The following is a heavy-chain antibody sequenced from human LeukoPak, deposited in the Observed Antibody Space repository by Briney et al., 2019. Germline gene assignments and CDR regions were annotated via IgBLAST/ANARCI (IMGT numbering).Heavy chain of an antibody. D-gene: IGHD2-15*01. CDR2: INPNSGGT. CDR1: GYTFTGYY. CDR3: ARGVDYYYYMDV. J-gene: IGHJ6*03. Sequence: ASVKVSCKASGYTFTGYYMHWVRQAPGQGLEWMGWINPNSGGTNYAQKFQGRVTMTRDTSISTAYMELSSLKSDDTAVYYCARGVDYYYYMDVWGKGTTVTVSS. V-gene: IGHV1-2*02.